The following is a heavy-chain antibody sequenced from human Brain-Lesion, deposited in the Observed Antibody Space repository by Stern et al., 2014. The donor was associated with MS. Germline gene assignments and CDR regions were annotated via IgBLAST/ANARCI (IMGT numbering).Heavy chain of an antibody. CDR3: ATLSPGAGGNYYRHFDY. Sequence: QVQLVESGAEVKKPGASVKVSCKVSGYTLTELSMHWVRQAPRKGLEWMGGFDPEDGETIYAQKFQGRVTMTEDTSTDTAYMELSSLRSEDTAVYYCATLSPGAGGNYYRHFDYWGQGTLVTVSS. CDR2: FDPEDGET. CDR1: GYTLTELS. D-gene: IGHD1-26*01. V-gene: IGHV1-24*01. J-gene: IGHJ4*02.